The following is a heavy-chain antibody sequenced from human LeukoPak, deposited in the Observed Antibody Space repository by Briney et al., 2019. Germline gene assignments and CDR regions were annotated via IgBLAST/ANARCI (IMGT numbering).Heavy chain of an antibody. CDR1: GFSFSGHW. V-gene: IGHV3-7*05. J-gene: IGHJ6*02. D-gene: IGHD6-13*01. Sequence: GGSLRLSCAASGFSFSGHWMNRVRQAPGKGLEWVANIKQDGSEKYYVDSVKGRFTISRDNAKNSLYLQMNSLRAEDTAVYYCARDLYSSSWYYYYGMDVWGQGTTVTVSS. CDR3: ARDLYSSSWYYYYGMDV. CDR2: IKQDGSEK.